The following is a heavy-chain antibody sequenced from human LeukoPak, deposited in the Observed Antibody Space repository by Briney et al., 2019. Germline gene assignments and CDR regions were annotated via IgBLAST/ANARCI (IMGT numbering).Heavy chain of an antibody. CDR2: ISGSDGRT. CDR3: AKQSVIGISHFDY. Sequence: EGSLRLSCAASGFTFSNYAMSWVRQAPGKGLEWVSAISGSDGRTYYADSVKGRFTISRDNSKNTLYLQINSLRAEDTAVYHCAKQSVIGISHFDYWGQGTLVTVSS. J-gene: IGHJ4*02. CDR1: GFTFSNYA. D-gene: IGHD2-21*01. V-gene: IGHV3-23*01.